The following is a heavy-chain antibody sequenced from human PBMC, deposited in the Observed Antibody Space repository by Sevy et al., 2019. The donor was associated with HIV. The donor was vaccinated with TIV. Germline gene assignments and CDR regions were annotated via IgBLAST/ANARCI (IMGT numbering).Heavy chain of an antibody. CDR2: FSGSGTST. J-gene: IGHJ4*02. D-gene: IGHD3-3*01. CDR3: GNVSIFGVGGFYDY. Sequence: GGSLRLSCAASGFSFSTYAMTWVRQAPGKGLEWVSGFSGSGTSTYYTDSVKGRFTISRDNSKNTVYLQMNNLRAEDTAVYYCGNVSIFGVGGFYDYWGQGTLVTVSS. V-gene: IGHV3-23*01. CDR1: GFSFSTYA.